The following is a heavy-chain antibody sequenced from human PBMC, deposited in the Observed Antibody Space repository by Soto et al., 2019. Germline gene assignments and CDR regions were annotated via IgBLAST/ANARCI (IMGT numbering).Heavy chain of an antibody. Sequence: GGSLRLSCAASEFSFDDYAMSWVRQAPGKGLEWVSSITYTGVSTYYADSVKGRFTISRDNSKDTLYLQMNSLRAEDTAIYYCAKASVWYPYFDSWGQGTLVTAPQ. CDR2: ITYTGVST. CDR1: EFSFDDYA. V-gene: IGHV3-23*01. D-gene: IGHD6-13*01. J-gene: IGHJ4*02. CDR3: AKASVWYPYFDS.